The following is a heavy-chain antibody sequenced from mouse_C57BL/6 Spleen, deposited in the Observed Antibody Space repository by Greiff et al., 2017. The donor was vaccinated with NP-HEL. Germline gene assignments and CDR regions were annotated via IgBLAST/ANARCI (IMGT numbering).Heavy chain of an antibody. CDR1: GYTFTSYW. CDR2: IDPSDSET. J-gene: IGHJ4*01. D-gene: IGHD2-5*01. Sequence: QVQLKQSGAELVRPGSSVKLSCKASGYTFTSYWMHWVKQRPIQGLEWIGNIDPSDSETHYNQKFKDKATLTVDKSSSTAYMQLSSLTSEDSAVYYCARRGYYSNGYAMDYWGQGTSVTVSS. CDR3: ARRGYYSNGYAMDY. V-gene: IGHV1-52*01.